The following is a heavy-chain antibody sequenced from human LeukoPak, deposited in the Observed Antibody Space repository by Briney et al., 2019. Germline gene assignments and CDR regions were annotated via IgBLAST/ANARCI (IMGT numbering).Heavy chain of an antibody. CDR2: IKQDGSEK. D-gene: IGHD4-17*01. Sequence: PGGSLRLSCAASGFTFSDYWMSWVRQAPGKGLEWVANIKQDGSEKYYVGSVKGRFTISRDNAKNSLYLQMNSLRAEDTAVYYCARDFYGDYALSAFDIWGQGAMVTVSS. CDR1: GFTFSDYW. V-gene: IGHV3-7*01. CDR3: ARDFYGDYALSAFDI. J-gene: IGHJ3*02.